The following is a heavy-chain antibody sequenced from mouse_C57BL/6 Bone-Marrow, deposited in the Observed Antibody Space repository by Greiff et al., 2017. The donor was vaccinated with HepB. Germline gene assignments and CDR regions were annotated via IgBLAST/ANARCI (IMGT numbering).Heavy chain of an antibody. CDR1: GYTFTDYY. J-gene: IGHJ4*01. V-gene: IGHV1-76*01. D-gene: IGHD3-1*01. CDR2: IYPGSGNT. CDR3: ARTGGGYYCYAMDY. Sequence: QVQLQQSGAELVRPGASVKLSCKASGYTFTDYYINWVKQRPGQGLEWIARIYPGSGNTYYNEKFKGKATLTAEKSSSTAYMQLSSLTSEDSAVYFCARTGGGYYCYAMDYWGQGTSVTVSS.